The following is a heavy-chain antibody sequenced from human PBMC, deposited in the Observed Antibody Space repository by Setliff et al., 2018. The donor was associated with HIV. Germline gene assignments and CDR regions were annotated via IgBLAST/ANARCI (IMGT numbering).Heavy chain of an antibody. J-gene: IGHJ6*03. Sequence: AGGSLRLSCAASGLTFSNYGMYWVRQAPGKGLEWVAFIRYDGSNKYHADSVRGRLTISRDNSKNTPYLQMNSLRPEDTAVYYCARGSSGWGMDFYYYYMDVWGEGTTVTVSS. CDR1: GLTFSNYG. CDR2: IRYDGSNK. D-gene: IGHD6-19*01. V-gene: IGHV3-30*02. CDR3: ARGSSGWGMDFYYYYMDV.